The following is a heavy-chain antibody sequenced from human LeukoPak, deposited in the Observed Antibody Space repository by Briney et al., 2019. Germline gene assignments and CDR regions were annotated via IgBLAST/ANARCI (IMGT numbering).Heavy chain of an antibody. V-gene: IGHV1-69*13. CDR1: GGSFTFTSHA. CDR3: AGFFYDNSGDAFDI. Sequence: SVKVSCKASGGSFTFTSHAISWVRQAPGRGLEWMGGLIPIYGSASYAQKFQGRVTITSDESTRTVSMELSSLRPEDSAVYYCAGFFYDNSGDAFDIWGQGTMVTVSS. J-gene: IGHJ3*02. CDR2: LIPIYGSA. D-gene: IGHD3-22*01.